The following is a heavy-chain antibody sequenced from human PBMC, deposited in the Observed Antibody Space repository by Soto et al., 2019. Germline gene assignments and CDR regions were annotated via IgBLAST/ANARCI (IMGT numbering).Heavy chain of an antibody. CDR1: GYTFTSYG. V-gene: IGHV1-18*01. CDR3: ARDNGYSYGTWRVDY. D-gene: IGHD5-18*01. Sequence: QVQLVQSGAEVKKPGASVKVSCKASGYTFTSYGISWVRQAPGQGLEWMGWISAYNGNTNYAQKLQGRVTMTTDTSTSTDYMAMRSLRSEDTAVYYCARDNGYSYGTWRVDYWGQGTLVTVSS. CDR2: ISAYNGNT. J-gene: IGHJ4*02.